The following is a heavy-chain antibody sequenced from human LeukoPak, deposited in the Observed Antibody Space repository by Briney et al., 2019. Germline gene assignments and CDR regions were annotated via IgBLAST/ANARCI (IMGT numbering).Heavy chain of an antibody. V-gene: IGHV3-23*01. J-gene: IGHJ4*02. CDR2: ISGSGGGT. Sequence: GGSLRLSCTASGFTFSSYAMSWVRQAPGKGLEWVSAISGSGGGTYYADSVKGRFTISRDNSKNTLYLQMNSLRAEDTAVYYCAKLDTVTTKCWGQGTLVTVSS. CDR1: GFTFSSYA. D-gene: IGHD4-17*01. CDR3: AKLDTVTTKC.